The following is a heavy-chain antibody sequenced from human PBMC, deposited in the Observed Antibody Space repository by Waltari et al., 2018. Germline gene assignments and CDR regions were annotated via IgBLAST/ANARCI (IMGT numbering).Heavy chain of an antibody. D-gene: IGHD3-10*01. Sequence: EVQLVESGGGLVKPGGSLRLSCAASGFTFSSYSMNWVRPPPGKGLEWVSSISSSSSYIYYADSVKGRFTISRDNAKNSLYLQMNSLRAEDTAVYYWARDLMVRGVNWFDPWGQGTLVTVSS. CDR1: GFTFSSYS. V-gene: IGHV3-21*01. CDR3: ARDLMVRGVNWFDP. CDR2: ISSSSSYI. J-gene: IGHJ5*02.